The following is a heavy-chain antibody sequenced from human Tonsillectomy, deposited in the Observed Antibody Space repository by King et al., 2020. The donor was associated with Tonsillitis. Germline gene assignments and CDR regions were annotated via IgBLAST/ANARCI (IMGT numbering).Heavy chain of an antibody. Sequence: QLVQSGAEVKKPGASVKVSCKASGYIFTDYYMHWFRQAPGQGLEWMGWINPKSGGTDYAQKFQGRVTMTRDTSISTAYMELSRLRSDDTAVYFCARTYVSRKDYESSGWYFAPWGQGTLVTGSS. CDR1: GYIFTDYY. CDR2: INPKSGGT. J-gene: IGHJ5*02. D-gene: IGHD3-22*01. V-gene: IGHV1-2*02. CDR3: ARTYVSRKDYESSGWYFAP.